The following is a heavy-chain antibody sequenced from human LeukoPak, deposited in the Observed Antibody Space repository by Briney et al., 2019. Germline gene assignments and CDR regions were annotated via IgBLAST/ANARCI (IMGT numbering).Heavy chain of an antibody. CDR3: AKFSGGEITFGGITV. Sequence: GGSLRLSCAASGFTFDDFAMHWVRQAPGKGLEWVSGISWNSDNIGYADSVKGRFTISRDDAKNSLSLQMNSLRVEDTAMYYCAKFSGGEITFGGITVWGQGTPVTVSS. CDR1: GFTFDDFA. J-gene: IGHJ4*02. CDR2: ISWNSDNI. V-gene: IGHV3-9*01. D-gene: IGHD3-16*01.